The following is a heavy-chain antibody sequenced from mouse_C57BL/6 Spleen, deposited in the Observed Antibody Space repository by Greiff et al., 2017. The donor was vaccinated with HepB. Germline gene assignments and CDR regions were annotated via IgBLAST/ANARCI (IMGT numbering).Heavy chain of an antibody. CDR3: ARSYYSNLCAY. CDR1: GYTFTSYW. CDR2: IYPGSGST. J-gene: IGHJ3*01. V-gene: IGHV1-55*01. D-gene: IGHD2-5*01. Sequence: VQLQQSGAELVKPGASVKMSCKASGYTFTSYWITWVKQRPGQGLEWIGDIYPGSGSTNYNEKFKSKATMTVDTSSSTAYMQLSSLTSEDSAVYYCARSYYSNLCAYWGQGTLVTVSA.